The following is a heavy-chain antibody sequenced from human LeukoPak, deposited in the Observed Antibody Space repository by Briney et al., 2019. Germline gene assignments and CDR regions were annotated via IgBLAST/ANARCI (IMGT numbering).Heavy chain of an antibody. V-gene: IGHV3-53*01. J-gene: IGHJ4*02. CDR2: IYSGGST. CDR1: GFTVSSNY. D-gene: IGHD3-22*01. CDR3: ASPNADYYDSSGYRFDY. Sequence: GGSLRLSGAASGFTVSSNYMSWVRQAPGKGLEGVLVIYSGGSTYYADSVKGRFTISRDNSKNTLYLQMNSLRAEDTAVYYCASPNADYYDSSGYRFDYWGQGTLVTVSS.